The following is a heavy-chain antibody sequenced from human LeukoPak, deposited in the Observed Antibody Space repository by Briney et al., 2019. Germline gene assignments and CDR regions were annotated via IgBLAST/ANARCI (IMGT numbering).Heavy chain of an antibody. CDR3: ARTPYGSGSYSNWFDP. J-gene: IGHJ5*02. Sequence: ASVKVSCKASGYTFTEYYIHWVRQAPGQGLEWMGWISAYNGNTNYAQKLQGRVTMTTDTSTSTAYMELRSLRSDDTAVYYCARTPYGSGSYSNWFDPWGQGTLVTVSS. CDR2: ISAYNGNT. CDR1: GYTFTEYY. D-gene: IGHD3-10*01. V-gene: IGHV1-18*04.